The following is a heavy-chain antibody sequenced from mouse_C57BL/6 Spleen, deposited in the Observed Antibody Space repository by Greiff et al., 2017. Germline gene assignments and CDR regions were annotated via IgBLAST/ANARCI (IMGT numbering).Heavy chain of an antibody. CDR1: GFSLTSYG. CDR2: IWSGGST. CDR3: ARNPLITTVVATDWYFDV. J-gene: IGHJ1*03. D-gene: IGHD1-1*01. V-gene: IGHV2-2*01. Sequence: QVHVKQSGPGLVQPSQSLSITCTVSGFSLTSYGVHWVRQSPGKGLEWLGVIWSGGSTDYNAAFISRLSISKDNSKSQVFFKMNSLQADDTAIYYCARNPLITTVVATDWYFDVWGTGTTVTVSS.